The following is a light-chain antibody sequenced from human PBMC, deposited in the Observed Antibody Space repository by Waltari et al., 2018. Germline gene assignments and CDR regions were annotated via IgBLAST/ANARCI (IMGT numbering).Light chain of an antibody. Sequence: DLVMTQSPDSLAVSLGERATINCKSSQSVLYRSDNKNYLGWYQQKPGLPPKLLIYWATTRESGVPDRFSGSGSGTDFTLTISSLQAEDVAVYYCQQYYSSPVTFGQGTRLEIK. V-gene: IGKV4-1*01. CDR1: QSVLYRSDNKNY. CDR2: WAT. J-gene: IGKJ5*01. CDR3: QQYYSSPVT.